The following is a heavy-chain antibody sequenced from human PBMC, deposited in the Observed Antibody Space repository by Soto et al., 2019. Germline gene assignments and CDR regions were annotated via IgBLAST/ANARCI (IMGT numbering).Heavy chain of an antibody. D-gene: IGHD3-10*01. CDR1: GYTFTSYG. CDR3: ARFGGRVYGSNWFDP. V-gene: IGHV1-18*01. CDR2: ISAYNGNT. J-gene: IGHJ5*02. Sequence: VASVKVSCKASGYTFTSYGISWVRQAPGQGLEWMGWISAYNGNTNYAQKLQGRVTMTTDTSTSTAYMELRSLRSDDTAVYYCARFGGRVYGSNWFDPWGQGTLVTVSS.